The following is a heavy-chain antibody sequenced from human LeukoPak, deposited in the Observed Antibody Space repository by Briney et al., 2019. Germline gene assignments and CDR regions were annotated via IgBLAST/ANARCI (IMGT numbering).Heavy chain of an antibody. J-gene: IGHJ4*02. CDR2: INSSGSTI. CDR3: ARGSTTGTFDY. Sequence: PGGSLRLSCAASGFTFSSYEMNWVRQAPGKGLEWVSYINSSGSTIYYADSVKGRFTISRDNAKNSLYLQMNSLRAEDTAVYYCARGSTTGTFDYWGQGTLVTVSS. D-gene: IGHD1-1*01. CDR1: GFTFSSYE. V-gene: IGHV3-48*03.